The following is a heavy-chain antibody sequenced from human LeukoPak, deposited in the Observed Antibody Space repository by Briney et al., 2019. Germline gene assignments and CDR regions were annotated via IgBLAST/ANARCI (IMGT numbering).Heavy chain of an antibody. CDR1: GYTFTSYD. Sequence: ASVKVSCKASGYTFTSYDINWVRQATGQGLEWMGWTNPNSGGTNYAHKFQGWVTMTRDTSISTAYMELSRLRSDDTAVYYCARGMPFGSTGNWFDPWGQGTLVTVSS. J-gene: IGHJ5*02. CDR2: TNPNSGGT. CDR3: ARGMPFGSTGNWFDP. V-gene: IGHV1-2*04. D-gene: IGHD1-1*01.